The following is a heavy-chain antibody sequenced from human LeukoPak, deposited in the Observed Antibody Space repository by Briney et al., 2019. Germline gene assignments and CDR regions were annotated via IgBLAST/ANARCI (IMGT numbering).Heavy chain of an antibody. CDR1: GYTLTELS. J-gene: IGHJ6*03. V-gene: IGHV1-24*01. Sequence: ASVKVSCKVSGYTLTELSMHWVRQAPGKGLEWMGGFDPEDGETIYAQKFQGRVTMTEDTSTDTAYMELSSLRSEDTAVYYCARGGAWRVYYYYYMDVWGKGTTVTVSS. CDR3: ARGGAWRVYYYYYMDV. D-gene: IGHD3-3*01. CDR2: FDPEDGET.